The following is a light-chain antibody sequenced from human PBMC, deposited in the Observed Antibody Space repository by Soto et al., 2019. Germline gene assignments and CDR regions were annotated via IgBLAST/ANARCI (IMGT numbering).Light chain of an antibody. J-gene: IGKJ5*01. CDR2: GAS. V-gene: IGKV3-20*01. CDR1: QSVSSSY. Sequence: EIVLTQSPGTLSLSPGERATLSCRASQSVSSSYFAWYQHKPGQAPRLLIYGASSRATGIPDRFSGSGSGTDFTLTISRLEPEDFAVYYCQQYGGSPPITFGQGTRLEIK. CDR3: QQYGGSPPIT.